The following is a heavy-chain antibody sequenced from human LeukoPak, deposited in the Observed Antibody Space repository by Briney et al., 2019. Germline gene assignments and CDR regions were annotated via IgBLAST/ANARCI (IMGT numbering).Heavy chain of an antibody. CDR3: VRDYGGSSGAFDL. CDR2: ISCSSGDI. Sequence: GESLRLSCRASGFIFSSYALNWVRRAPGQGLEWVSSISCSSGDIYYTDSVKGRFTISRDNARNSLYLQMNSLRVEDTAVYYCVRDYGGSSGAFDLWGQGTMVT. D-gene: IGHD4-23*01. CDR1: GFIFSSYA. J-gene: IGHJ3*01. V-gene: IGHV3-21*01.